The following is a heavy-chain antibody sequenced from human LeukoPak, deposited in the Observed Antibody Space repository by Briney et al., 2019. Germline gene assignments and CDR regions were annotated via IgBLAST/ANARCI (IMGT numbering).Heavy chain of an antibody. CDR1: GFTFSSYA. D-gene: IGHD5-12*01. CDR3: AKGSNIVATIFGDYFDY. Sequence: GGSLRLSCAASGFTFSSYAMSWVRQAPGKGLEWVSAISGSGGSTYYADSVKGRFTISRDNSKNTLYLQMNSLRAEDTAVYYCAKGSNIVATIFGDYFDYWGQGTLVTVSS. CDR2: ISGSGGST. J-gene: IGHJ4*02. V-gene: IGHV3-23*01.